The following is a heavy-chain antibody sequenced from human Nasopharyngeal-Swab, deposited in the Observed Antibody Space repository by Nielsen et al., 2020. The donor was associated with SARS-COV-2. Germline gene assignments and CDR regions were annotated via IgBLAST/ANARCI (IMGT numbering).Heavy chain of an antibody. J-gene: IGHJ4*02. Sequence: VRQAPGKGLVWVSRIDSDGSSTSYADSVKGRFTISRDNANNTLYLQMNSLRAEDTAVYYCASLGVATFKQDYWGQGTLVTVSS. V-gene: IGHV3-74*01. CDR2: IDSDGSST. CDR3: ASLGVATFKQDY. D-gene: IGHD5-12*01.